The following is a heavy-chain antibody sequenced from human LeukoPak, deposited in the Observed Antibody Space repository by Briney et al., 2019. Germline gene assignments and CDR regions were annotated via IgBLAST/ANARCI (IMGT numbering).Heavy chain of an antibody. J-gene: IGHJ4*02. CDR3: ARDNGAWYSSSWYNY. Sequence: SQTLSLTCTVSGGSISSGSYYWSWIRQPAGKGLEWIGRIYTSGSTNYNPSLMSRVTISVDTSKNQFSLKLSSVTAADTAVYYCARDNGAWYSSSWYNYWGQGTLVTVSS. V-gene: IGHV4-61*02. D-gene: IGHD6-13*01. CDR1: GGSISSGSYY. CDR2: IYTSGST.